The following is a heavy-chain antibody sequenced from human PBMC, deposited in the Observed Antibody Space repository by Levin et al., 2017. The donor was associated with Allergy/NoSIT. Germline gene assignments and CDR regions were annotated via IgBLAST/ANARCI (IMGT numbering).Heavy chain of an antibody. CDR3: ARDECAWLGECYGMDV. Sequence: SCTVSGDSISGGTLYWSWIRQRPGKGLEWIGFIHHSGSAYYNPFLKSRLTMSLDTSKSQFSLRVTSVTVADTAVYYCARDECAWLGECYGMDVWGQGTTVIVSS. CDR2: IHHSGSA. D-gene: IGHD3-10*01. J-gene: IGHJ6*02. CDR1: GDSISGGTLY. V-gene: IGHV4-31*03.